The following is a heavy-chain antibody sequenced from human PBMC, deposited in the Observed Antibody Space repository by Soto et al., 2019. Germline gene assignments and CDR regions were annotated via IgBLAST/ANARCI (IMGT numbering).Heavy chain of an antibody. CDR3: AKEGSSSWYIQGWFDP. CDR1: GFTFSSYA. Sequence: GGPLRLSCAASGFTFSSYAMSWVRQAPGKVLEWVSAISGSGGSTYYADSVKGRFTICRDHSKNTLDLQMNSLRAEDPAVYHCAKEGSSSWYIQGWFDPWGQGTLVNVSS. D-gene: IGHD6-13*01. V-gene: IGHV3-23*01. J-gene: IGHJ5*02. CDR2: ISGSGGST.